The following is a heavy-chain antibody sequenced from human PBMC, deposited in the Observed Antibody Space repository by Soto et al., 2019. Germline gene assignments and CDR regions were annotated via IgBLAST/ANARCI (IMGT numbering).Heavy chain of an antibody. CDR2: IIPIFGTA. CDR3: ARYYYDSSGYYPYYYYYYGMDV. D-gene: IGHD3-22*01. V-gene: IGHV1-69*01. CDR1: GGTFSSYA. J-gene: IGHJ6*02. Sequence: QVQLVQSGAEVKKPGSSVKVSCKASGGTFSSYAISWVRQAPGQGLEWMGGIIPIFGTANSAQKFQGRVTITADESTSTAYMELSSLRSEDTAVYYCARYYYDSSGYYPYYYYYYGMDVWGQGTTVTVSS.